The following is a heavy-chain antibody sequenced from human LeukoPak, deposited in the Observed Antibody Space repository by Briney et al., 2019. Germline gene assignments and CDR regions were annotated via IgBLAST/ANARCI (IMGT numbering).Heavy chain of an antibody. Sequence: ASVKVSCKAAGYTFTGYYMHWVRQAPGQGLEWMGWINPNSGGTNYAQKFQGRVTMTRDTSISTAYMELSRLRSDDTAVYYCARVGSGATSYYYYYYMDVWGKGTTVTVSS. V-gene: IGHV1-2*02. CDR2: INPNSGGT. D-gene: IGHD1-26*01. CDR1: GYTFTGYY. J-gene: IGHJ6*03. CDR3: ARVGSGATSYYYYYYMDV.